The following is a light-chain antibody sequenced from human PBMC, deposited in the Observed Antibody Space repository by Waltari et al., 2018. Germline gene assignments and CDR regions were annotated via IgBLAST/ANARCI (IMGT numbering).Light chain of an antibody. CDR2: DDG. CDR3: QVWDSGSDHYV. V-gene: IGLV3-21*02. J-gene: IGLJ1*01. CDR1: KIGSKN. Sequence: SYELTQPPSVSVAHGQTARITCDGDKIGSKNVHWYQHKPGQAPVLVVYDDGDRPSGIPERFSGSNSGNTAALTISRVDAGDEAEYYCQVWDSGSDHYVFGTVTKVTVL.